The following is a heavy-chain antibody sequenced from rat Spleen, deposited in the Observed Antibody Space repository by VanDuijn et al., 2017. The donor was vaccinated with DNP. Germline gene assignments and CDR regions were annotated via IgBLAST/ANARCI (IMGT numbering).Heavy chain of an antibody. J-gene: IGHJ2*01. Sequence: EVQLVESGGDLVQPGRSMKLSCAASGFTFSNYYMAWVRQATKKGLEWVATISTSGSRTYYRDSVKGRFTGSRDDAKTTLYLQMNDLRSEDTATYYCTRTDGSYGFDFWGQGVMVTVSS. CDR1: GFTFSNYY. CDR2: ISTSGSRT. CDR3: TRTDGSYGFDF. V-gene: IGHV5-25*01. D-gene: IGHD4-1*01.